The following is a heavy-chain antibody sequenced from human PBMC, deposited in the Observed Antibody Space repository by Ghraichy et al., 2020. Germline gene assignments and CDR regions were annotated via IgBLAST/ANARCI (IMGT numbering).Heavy chain of an antibody. D-gene: IGHD6-19*01. Sequence: GGSLRLSCATSGFTLSSYWMHWVRQAPGKGLVWVSRINSDGSSTTYADSVKGRFTISRDNAKNTIYLQMNSLRAEDTAVYYCARRSIAVAPYYFDYWGKGTLVTVPS. CDR2: INSDGSST. CDR1: GFTLSSYW. J-gene: IGHJ4*02. V-gene: IGHV3-74*01. CDR3: ARRSIAVAPYYFDY.